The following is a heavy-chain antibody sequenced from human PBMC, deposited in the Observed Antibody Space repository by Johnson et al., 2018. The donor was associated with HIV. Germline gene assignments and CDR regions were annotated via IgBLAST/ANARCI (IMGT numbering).Heavy chain of an antibody. D-gene: IGHD3-22*01. CDR1: GFTFSSYG. J-gene: IGHJ3*02. V-gene: IGHV3-30*18. CDR2: ISYDGSNK. Sequence: QVQLVESGGGVVQPGRSLRLSCAASGFTFSSYGMHWVRQAPGKGLAWVAVISYDGSNKYYADSVKGRFTISRDNSKNTLYLQMNSLRAEDTAVYYCAKEGYYYDSKNDAFDIWGQGTMVTVSS. CDR3: AKEGYYYDSKNDAFDI.